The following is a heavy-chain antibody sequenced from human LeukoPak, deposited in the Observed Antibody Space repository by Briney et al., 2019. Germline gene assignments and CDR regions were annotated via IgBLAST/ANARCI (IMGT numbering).Heavy chain of an antibody. J-gene: IGHJ4*02. CDR3: ASGRQLGY. CDR2: IKEDGSEK. V-gene: IGHV3-7*01. Sequence: GGSLSLSCAASGFTFSNYWMSWVRQAPGKGLEWVANIKEDGSEKYYVDSVKGRFTISRDNARNSLYLQMDSLRAEDTAVYYCASGRQLGYWGQGTLVTVSS. CDR1: GFTFSNYW. D-gene: IGHD6-13*01.